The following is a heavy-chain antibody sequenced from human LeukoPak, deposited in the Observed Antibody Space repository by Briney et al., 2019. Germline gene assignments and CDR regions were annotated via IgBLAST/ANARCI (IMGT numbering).Heavy chain of an antibody. J-gene: IGHJ4*02. V-gene: IGHV4-39*07. CDR3: ARGKGNYGSGSDFDY. CDR1: GGSISSRSYY. Sequence: PSETLSLTCTVSGGSISSRSYYWGWIRQPPGKGLEWIGNIFYSGSTYYNPSLKTRVTISVDTSKNQFSLKLSSVTAADTAVYYCARGKGNYGSGSDFDYWGQGTLVTVSS. CDR2: IFYSGST. D-gene: IGHD3-10*01.